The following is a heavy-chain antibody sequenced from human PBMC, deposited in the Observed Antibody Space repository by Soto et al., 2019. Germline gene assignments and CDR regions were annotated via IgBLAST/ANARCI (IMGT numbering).Heavy chain of an antibody. CDR2: ISWNSGNI. J-gene: IGHJ4*02. CDR1: GFTFDDYA. V-gene: IGHV3-9*01. Sequence: EVQLVESGGGLVQPGRSLRLSCAASGFTFDDYAMHWVRQAPGKGLEWVSGISWNSGNIGYADSVKGRFTISRDNAKNSLYLRMNSLRPEDTALYYCAILRTVTTPFDYWGQGTLVTVSS. D-gene: IGHD4-17*01. CDR3: AILRTVTTPFDY.